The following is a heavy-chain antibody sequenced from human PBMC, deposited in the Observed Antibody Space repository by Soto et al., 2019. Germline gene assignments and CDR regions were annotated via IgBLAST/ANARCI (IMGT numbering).Heavy chain of an antibody. CDR1: GGSISSSNW. Sequence: QVQLQESGPGLVKPSGTLSLTCAVSGGSISSSNWWSWVRQPPGKGLEWIGEIYQSGSTNYNPSLMSRVTITVDKSKNQFSLKLSPVTAADTAVYYCARDRGYCSGGSCYEFDYWGQGTLVTVSS. CDR3: ARDRGYCSGGSCYEFDY. J-gene: IGHJ4*02. D-gene: IGHD2-15*01. CDR2: IYQSGST. V-gene: IGHV4-4*02.